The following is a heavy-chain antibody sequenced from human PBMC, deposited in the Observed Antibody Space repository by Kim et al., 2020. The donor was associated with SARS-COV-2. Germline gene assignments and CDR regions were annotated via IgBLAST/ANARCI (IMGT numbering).Heavy chain of an antibody. D-gene: IGHD3-9*01. CDR2: ISSSSSYI. J-gene: IGHJ4*02. Sequence: GGSLRLSCAASGFTFSSYSMNWVRQAPGKGLEWVSSISSSSSYIYYADSVKGRFTISRDNAKNSLYLQMNSLRAEDTAVYYCARAGQDYDILTGYLPFYYFDYWGQGTLVTVSS. V-gene: IGHV3-21*01. CDR1: GFTFSSYS. CDR3: ARAGQDYDILTGYLPFYYFDY.